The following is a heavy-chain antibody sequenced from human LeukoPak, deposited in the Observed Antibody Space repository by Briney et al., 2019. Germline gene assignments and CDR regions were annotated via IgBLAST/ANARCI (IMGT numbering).Heavy chain of an antibody. CDR1: GGSFSSYY. D-gene: IGHD6-19*01. V-gene: IGHV4-59*08. CDR2: IYYSVST. J-gene: IGHJ4*02. CDR3: ARLDSSGWYQTHYFDY. Sequence: PSGTLSLTCAVSGGSFSSYYWSSIRQPPGKGLEWGWYIYYSVSTNYIPSLKSRVTISVDTSKTQFSLKLRSVTAADTAVYYCARLDSSGWYQTHYFDYWGQGTLVTVSS.